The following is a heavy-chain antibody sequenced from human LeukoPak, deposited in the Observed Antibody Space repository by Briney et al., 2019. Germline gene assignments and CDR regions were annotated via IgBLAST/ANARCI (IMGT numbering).Heavy chain of an antibody. J-gene: IGHJ4*02. Sequence: PGGSLRLSCVASGFTFRTYWMHWVRQTPGQGLVWVSRINSDGSTTNYADSVKGRFTVSRDNAQNTLYLQMSSLRAEDTAVYYCARAGNYYFEYWGQGALVTVSS. CDR1: GFTFRTYW. CDR3: ARAGNYYFEY. V-gene: IGHV3-74*01. CDR2: INSDGSTT. D-gene: IGHD3-10*01.